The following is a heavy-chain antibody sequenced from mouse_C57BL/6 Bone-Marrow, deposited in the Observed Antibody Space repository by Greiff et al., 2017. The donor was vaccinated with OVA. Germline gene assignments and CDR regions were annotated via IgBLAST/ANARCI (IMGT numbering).Heavy chain of an antibody. CDR2: IDPSDSET. Sequence: VQLQQPGAELVRPGSSVKLSCKASGYTFTSYWMHWVKQRPIQGLEWIGNIDPSDSETHYNQKFKDKATLTVDKSSSTAYMQLSSLTSEDSAVXCCATYYSNYVGTWFAYWGQGTLVTVSA. CDR3: ATYYSNYVGTWFAY. CDR1: GYTFTSYW. D-gene: IGHD2-5*01. V-gene: IGHV1-52*01. J-gene: IGHJ3*01.